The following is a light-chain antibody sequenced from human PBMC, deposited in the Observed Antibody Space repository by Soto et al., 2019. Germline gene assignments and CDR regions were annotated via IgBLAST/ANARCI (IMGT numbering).Light chain of an antibody. CDR2: GAS. J-gene: IGKJ1*01. CDR1: QSVSSSY. Sequence: EIVLTQSPGTLSLSPGERATLSCRASQSVSSSYLAWYQQKPGQSPRLLIYGASSRATGIPDRFSGSGSGTDFTLTNSRLEPEDFAVYYCQQYSGTFGQGTKVEIK. V-gene: IGKV3-20*01. CDR3: QQYSGT.